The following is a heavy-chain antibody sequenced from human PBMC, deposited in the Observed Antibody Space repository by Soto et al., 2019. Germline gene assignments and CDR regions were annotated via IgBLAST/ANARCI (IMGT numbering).Heavy chain of an antibody. D-gene: IGHD5-18*01. Sequence: SETLSLTCTVSGGSISSGDYYWSWIRQPPGKGLEWIGYIYYSGTTYYNPSLKSRVTISVDTSKNQFSLKVSSVTAADTAVYYCARALIQLWPHYYDGMDVGGQGTTVTFS. CDR1: GGSISSGDYY. J-gene: IGHJ6*01. CDR3: ARALIQLWPHYYDGMDV. V-gene: IGHV4-30-4*01. CDR2: IYYSGTT.